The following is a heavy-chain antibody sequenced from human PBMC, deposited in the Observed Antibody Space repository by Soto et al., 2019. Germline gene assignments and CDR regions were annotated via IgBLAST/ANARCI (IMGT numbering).Heavy chain of an antibody. D-gene: IGHD3-3*01. J-gene: IGHJ6*02. Sequence: ASVKVSCKAIGYSFTSHYMHWVRQAPGQGLEWMGTIYPGGVNIGYAQKFKGRVTMTKDTSTSTVYMELNSLTSEDTAVYYCARDRGITTFGVYSMYYYGMDVWGQGTTVTVSS. CDR2: IYPGGVNI. CDR1: GYSFTSHY. CDR3: ARDRGITTFGVYSMYYYGMDV. V-gene: IGHV1-46*03.